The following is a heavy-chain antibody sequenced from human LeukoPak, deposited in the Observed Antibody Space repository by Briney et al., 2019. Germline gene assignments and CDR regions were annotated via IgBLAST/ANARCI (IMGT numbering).Heavy chain of an antibody. CDR2: IWYDGSNK. CDR1: GFTFSSYG. CDR3: ATTPAISAAGTHTDY. J-gene: IGHJ4*02. Sequence: GRSLRLSCAASGFTFSSYGMHWARQAPGKGLEWVAVIWYDGSNKYYADSVKGRFTISRDNSKNTLYLQMNSLRAEDTAVYYCATTPAISAAGTHTDYWGQGTLVTVSS. D-gene: IGHD6-13*01. V-gene: IGHV3-33*01.